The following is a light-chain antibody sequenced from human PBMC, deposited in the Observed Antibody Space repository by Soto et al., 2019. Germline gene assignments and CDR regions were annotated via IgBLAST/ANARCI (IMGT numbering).Light chain of an antibody. CDR3: QQRHNWPIT. CDR2: DTS. CDR1: KTIRGL. Sequence: EVVLTQSPSTLSFSPGGRATLSFIASKTIRGLLAWYQHRPGQAPRLLIYDTSNRATGIPARFSGSGSGTDFTLTISSLEPADFGVYYCQQRHNWPITFGQGTRLEIK. V-gene: IGKV3-11*01. J-gene: IGKJ5*01.